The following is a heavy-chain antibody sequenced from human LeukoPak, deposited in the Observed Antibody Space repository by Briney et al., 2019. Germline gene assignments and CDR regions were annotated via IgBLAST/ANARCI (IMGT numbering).Heavy chain of an antibody. Sequence: GGSLRLSCAASGFPFNSYWVNWVRQAPGRGLEWVANIKEDGSEKFYVDSVKGRFTISRDNAKNSLFLQMTSLRAEDTALYYCAPEVWELQGASDIWGQGTMVTVSS. D-gene: IGHD1-26*01. CDR3: APEVWELQGASDI. CDR2: IKEDGSEK. V-gene: IGHV3-7*01. CDR1: GFPFNSYW. J-gene: IGHJ3*02.